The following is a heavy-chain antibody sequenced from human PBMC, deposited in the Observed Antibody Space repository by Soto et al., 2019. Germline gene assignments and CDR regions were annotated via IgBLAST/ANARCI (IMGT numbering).Heavy chain of an antibody. CDR3: AKAANSGPVTAFDI. D-gene: IGHD7-27*01. V-gene: IGHV3-23*01. J-gene: IGHJ3*02. CDR1: GFTFSSYA. Sequence: GESLKISCAASGFTFSSYAMSWVRQAPGKGLEWVSAISGSGGSTYYADSVKGRFTISRDNSKNTLYLQINSLRAEDTAVYYCAKAANSGPVTAFDIWGQGTMVTVSS. CDR2: ISGSGGST.